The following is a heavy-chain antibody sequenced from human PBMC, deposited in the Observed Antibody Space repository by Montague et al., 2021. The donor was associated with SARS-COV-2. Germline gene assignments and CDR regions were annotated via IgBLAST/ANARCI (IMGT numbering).Heavy chain of an antibody. D-gene: IGHD3-22*01. Sequence: TLSLTCTLSGGSISSGGYYWSWVRQHPGKGLEWIGYIYYSGSTYYXPPLKSRVTISVDTSKNQFSLKLSSVTAADTAVYYCARARITMIVVVNAFDIWGQGTMVTVSS. J-gene: IGHJ3*02. CDR1: GGSISSGGYY. CDR3: ARARITMIVVVNAFDI. V-gene: IGHV4-31*03. CDR2: IYYSGST.